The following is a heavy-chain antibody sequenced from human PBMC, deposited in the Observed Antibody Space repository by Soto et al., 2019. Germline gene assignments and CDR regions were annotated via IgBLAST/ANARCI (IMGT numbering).Heavy chain of an antibody. J-gene: IGHJ4*02. CDR2: ISGSGGST. V-gene: IGHV3-23*01. CDR1: GFTFSSYV. CDR3: AKADILTGYYFDY. Sequence: GGSLRLSCAASGFTFSSYVMSWVRQAPGKGLEWVSAISGSGGSTYYADSVKGRFTISRDNSKNTLYLQMNGLRAEDTAVYYCAKADILTGYYFDYWGQGTLVTVSS. D-gene: IGHD3-9*01.